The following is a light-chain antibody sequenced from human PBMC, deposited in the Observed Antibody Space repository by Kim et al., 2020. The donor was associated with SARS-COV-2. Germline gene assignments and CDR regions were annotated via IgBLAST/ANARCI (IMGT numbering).Light chain of an antibody. Sequence: NFMLTQPHSVSESPGKTVTISCTRSSGSIASSYVQWYQQRPGSAPTTLISEDNQRPSGVPDRFSGSVDDSSNSASLTISGLKPEDEADYYCKSYDTRSHEVFGGGTQLTVL. V-gene: IGLV6-57*04. CDR1: SGSIASSY. CDR2: EDN. CDR3: KSYDTRSHEV. J-gene: IGLJ3*02.